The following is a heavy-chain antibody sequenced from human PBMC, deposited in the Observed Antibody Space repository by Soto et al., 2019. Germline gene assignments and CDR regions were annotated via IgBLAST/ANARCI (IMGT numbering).Heavy chain of an antibody. CDR2: IYYSGST. CDR1: GGSISSGGYY. V-gene: IGHV4-31*03. D-gene: IGHD3-10*01. Sequence: QVQLQESGPGLVKPSQTLSLTCTVSGGSISSGGYYWSWIRQHPGKGLEWIGYIYYSGSTYYNPSHKSRVTISVDXVKXQXFLKLSSVTAADTAVYYCAREVRGVIMRNYYYGMDVWGQGTTVTVSS. CDR3: AREVRGVIMRNYYYGMDV. J-gene: IGHJ6*02.